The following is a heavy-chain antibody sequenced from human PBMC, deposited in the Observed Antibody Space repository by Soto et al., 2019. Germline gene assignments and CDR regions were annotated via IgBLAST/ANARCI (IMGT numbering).Heavy chain of an antibody. V-gene: IGHV3-21*01. CDR3: TRDASRDSSARGWLDP. CDR1: GFTFRSFT. Sequence: GGSLRLSCAASGFTFRSFTMNWVRQAPGKGLEWVSTISSNSAYIYYTDALRGRFTISRDNAKNSLHLQMNSLRAEDTAVYYCTRDASRDSSARGWLDPWGQGPMVTVYS. D-gene: IGHD6-13*01. CDR2: ISSNSAYI. J-gene: IGHJ5*02.